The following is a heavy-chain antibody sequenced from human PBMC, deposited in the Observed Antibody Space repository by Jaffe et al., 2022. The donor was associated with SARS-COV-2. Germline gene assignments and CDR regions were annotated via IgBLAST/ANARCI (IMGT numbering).Heavy chain of an antibody. V-gene: IGHV3-23*01. Sequence: EVQLLESGGGLVQPGGSLRLSCAASGFTFSSYAMSWVRQAPGKGLEWVSAISGSGGSTYYADSVKGRFTISRDNSKNTLYLQMNSLRAEDTAVYYCAKPSSPEYYYDSSGYYSDAFDIWGQGTMVTVSS. J-gene: IGHJ3*02. CDR1: GFTFSSYA. CDR3: AKPSSPEYYYDSSGYYSDAFDI. CDR2: ISGSGGST. D-gene: IGHD3-22*01.